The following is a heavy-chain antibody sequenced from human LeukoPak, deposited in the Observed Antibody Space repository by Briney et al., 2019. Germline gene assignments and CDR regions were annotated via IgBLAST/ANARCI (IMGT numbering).Heavy chain of an antibody. CDR3: ARGPLSGGAIQFDY. V-gene: IGHV3-74*01. D-gene: IGHD2-21*01. Sequence: TGGSLRLSCAASGFMFSSYWMHWVRQAPGKELVWVSRVNPDGRSTSHADSVKGRFTMSRDNARDTLYLQMNSLRAEDTAVYYCARGPLSGGAIQFDYWGQGTLVTVSS. CDR1: GFMFSSYW. J-gene: IGHJ4*02. CDR2: VNPDGRST.